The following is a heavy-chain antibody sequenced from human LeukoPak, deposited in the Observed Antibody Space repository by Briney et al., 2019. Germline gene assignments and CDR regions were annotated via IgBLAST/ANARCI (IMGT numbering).Heavy chain of an antibody. D-gene: IGHD2-2*01. CDR2: IYTSGST. Sequence: SETLSLTCAVYGGSFSDYYWSWIRQPAGKGLEWIGRIYTSGSTNYNPSLKSRVTISVDTSKNQFSLKLSSVTAADTAVYYCARSQYQLLLYYYYYYMDVWGKGTTVTISS. CDR1: GGSFSDYY. CDR3: ARSQYQLLLYYYYYYMDV. J-gene: IGHJ6*03. V-gene: IGHV4-59*10.